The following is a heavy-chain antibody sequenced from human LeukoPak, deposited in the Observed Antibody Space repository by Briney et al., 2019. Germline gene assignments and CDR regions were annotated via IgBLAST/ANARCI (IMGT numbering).Heavy chain of an antibody. CDR1: GFTFSDYY. V-gene: IGHV3-11*01. CDR3: AREPSSSWDDY. D-gene: IGHD6-13*01. Sequence: GGSLRLSCAASGFTFSDYYMSWIREAPGKGLEWVSYIRSSGSTIYYADSVKGRFTVSRDNAKNSLYLQMNSLRAEDTAVYYCAREPSSSWDDYWGQGTLVTVSS. CDR2: IRSSGSTI. J-gene: IGHJ4*02.